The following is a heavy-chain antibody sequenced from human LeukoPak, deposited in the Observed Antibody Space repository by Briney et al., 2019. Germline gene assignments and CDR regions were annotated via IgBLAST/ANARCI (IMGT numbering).Heavy chain of an antibody. CDR3: AKVPGYSGFLSLEVYFDY. V-gene: IGHV3-23*01. CDR2: IRCSGGST. D-gene: IGHD5-12*01. CDR1: GFTFSSYA. Sequence: GGSLRLSCAASGFTFSSYAMSWVRQAPREGLEWVSAIRCSGGSTYYAASVKGRCTISRDNSKHTLYLQMNSLRAEDTAVYYCAKVPGYSGFLSLEVYFDYWGQGTLVTVSS. J-gene: IGHJ4*02.